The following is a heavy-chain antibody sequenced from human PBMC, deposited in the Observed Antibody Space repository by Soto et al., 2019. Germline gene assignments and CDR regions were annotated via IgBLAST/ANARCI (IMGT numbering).Heavy chain of an antibody. V-gene: IGHV1-69*01. D-gene: IGHD1-1*01. CDR2: IIPIFGTA. CDR1: GDTFINYG. Sequence: QVKLVQSGAELKKPGSSVKVSCKASGDTFINYGITWVRQAPGHGLEWMGGIIPIFGTANYAHQFQDRVTITADESTSPAYLELSRLGNEEPAVYYCWTSELETPMEIEYWGQGTLVTVSS. J-gene: IGHJ4*02. CDR3: WTSELETPMEIEY.